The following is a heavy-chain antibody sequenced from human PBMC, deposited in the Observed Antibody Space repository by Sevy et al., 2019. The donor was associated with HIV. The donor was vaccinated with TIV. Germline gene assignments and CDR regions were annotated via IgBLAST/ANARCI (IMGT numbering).Heavy chain of an antibody. J-gene: IGHJ3*02. CDR1: GYSVSDLS. D-gene: IGHD3-22*01. CDR2: YDPEDGET. CDR3: ATSPDYYDSSHDAFDI. V-gene: IGHV1-24*01. Sequence: ASMKVSCKVSGYSVSDLSIHWVRQAPGKGLEWMGGYDPEDGETIYAQKFQGRVTMTEDTSTDTAYMELSSLRSEDTAVYYCATSPDYYDSSHDAFDIWGQGTMVTVSS.